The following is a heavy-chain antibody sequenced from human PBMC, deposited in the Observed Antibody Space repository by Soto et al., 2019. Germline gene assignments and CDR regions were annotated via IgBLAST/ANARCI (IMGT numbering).Heavy chain of an antibody. V-gene: IGHV4-59*01. Sequence: SETLSLTCTVSGGSISSYYWSWIRQPPGKGLEWIGYIYYSGSTNYNPSLKSRVTISVDTSKNQFSLKLSSVTAADTAVYYCARGSRGWGYGSGSYRTQFDYWGQGTLVTVSS. J-gene: IGHJ4*02. CDR2: IYYSGST. D-gene: IGHD3-10*01. CDR3: ARGSRGWGYGSGSYRTQFDY. CDR1: GGSISSYY.